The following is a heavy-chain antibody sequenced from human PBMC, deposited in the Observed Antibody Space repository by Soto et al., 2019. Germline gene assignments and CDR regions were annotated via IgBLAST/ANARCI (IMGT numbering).Heavy chain of an antibody. D-gene: IGHD1-26*01. CDR1: GFTVSSNY. Sequence: GGSLRLSCAASGFTVSSNYMSWVRQAPGKGLEWVSIIYSGGSTYYADSVKGRFTISRDNSKNTLYLQMNSLRAEDTAVYYCARESIVGATNTFDYWGQGTLVTVSS. CDR3: ARESIVGATNTFDY. J-gene: IGHJ4*02. V-gene: IGHV3-66*01. CDR2: IYSGGST.